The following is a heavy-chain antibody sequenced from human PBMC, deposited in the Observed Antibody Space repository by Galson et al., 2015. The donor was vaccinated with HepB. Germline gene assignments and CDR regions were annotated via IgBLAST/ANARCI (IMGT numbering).Heavy chain of an antibody. V-gene: IGHV3-66*01. CDR1: GFTVRRNY. D-gene: IGHD4-17*01. Sequence: SLRLSCAASGFTVRRNYMSWVRQAPGKGLEWVSVIYSGGTTYYADSVEGRFTISRDNSKNTLYLQMNSLRAEDTAVYYCASGGDIDYDPYYYGMDVWGQGTTVTVSS. J-gene: IGHJ6*02. CDR3: ASGGDIDYDPYYYGMDV. CDR2: IYSGGTT.